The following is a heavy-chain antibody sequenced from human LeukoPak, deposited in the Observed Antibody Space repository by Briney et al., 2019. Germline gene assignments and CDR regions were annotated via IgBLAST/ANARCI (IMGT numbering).Heavy chain of an antibody. J-gene: IGHJ5*02. V-gene: IGHV3-23*01. CDR2: ISGGGGTT. CDR1: GFTFSSYA. Sequence: GGSLRLSCAASGFTFSSYAMSWVRQAPGKGLEWVSAISGGGGTTYSADSVKGRFTISRDNFKNTLYLQMKSLRAEDTAVYYCAKDWGIAVAGSFDPWGQGTLVTVSS. D-gene: IGHD6-19*01. CDR3: AKDWGIAVAGSFDP.